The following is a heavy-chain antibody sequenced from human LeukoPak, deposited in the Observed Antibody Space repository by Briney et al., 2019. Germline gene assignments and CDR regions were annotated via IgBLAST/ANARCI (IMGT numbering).Heavy chain of an antibody. D-gene: IGHD4-17*01. CDR3: ASDDPGDQSYYYYGMDV. Sequence: SVKVSCKASGGTFSSYAISWVRQTPGQGLEWMGGIIPIFGTANYAQKFQGRVTITADESTSTAYMELSSLRSEDTAVYYCASDDPGDQSYYYYGMDVWGQGTTVTVSS. CDR1: GGTFSSYA. V-gene: IGHV1-69*13. CDR2: IIPIFGTA. J-gene: IGHJ6*02.